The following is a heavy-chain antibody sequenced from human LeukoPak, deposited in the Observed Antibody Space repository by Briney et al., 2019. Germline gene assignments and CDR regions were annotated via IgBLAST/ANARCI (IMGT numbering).Heavy chain of an antibody. CDR3: ARDLRYFAWLGAFDI. D-gene: IGHD3-9*01. J-gene: IGHJ3*02. V-gene: IGHV4-59*11. CDR1: GGSISSHY. CDR2: IYYSGST. Sequence: SETLSLTCTVSGGSISSHYWSWIRQPPGKGLEWIGYIYYSGSTNYNPSLKSRVTISVDTSKNQFSLKLSSVTAADTAVYYCARDLRYFAWLGAFDIWGQGTMVTVSS.